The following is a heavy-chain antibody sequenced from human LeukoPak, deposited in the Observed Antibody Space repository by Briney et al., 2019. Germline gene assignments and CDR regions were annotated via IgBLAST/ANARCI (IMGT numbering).Heavy chain of an antibody. CDR2: IIPILGIA. CDR1: GGTFSSYA. Sequence: ASVKVSCKASGGTFSSYAISWVRQAPGQGLEWMGRIIPILGIANYAQKFQGRVTITADKSTSTAYMELSSLRSEDTAVYYCAREFRGVSGIAAAGTRTGAFDIWGQGTMVTVSS. CDR3: AREFRGVSGIAAAGTRTGAFDI. D-gene: IGHD6-13*01. J-gene: IGHJ3*02. V-gene: IGHV1-69*04.